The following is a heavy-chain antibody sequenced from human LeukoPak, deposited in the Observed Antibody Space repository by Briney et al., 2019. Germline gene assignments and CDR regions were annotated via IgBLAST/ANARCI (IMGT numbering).Heavy chain of an antibody. J-gene: IGHJ4*02. Sequence: PSETLSLTCTVSGGSISSSSYYWGWIRQPPGKGLEWIGSIYFSGTTYYNPSLKSRVTISLDTSKNQFSLKLSSVTAADTAVYYCARLEVTTGDCFDYWGQGTLVTVSS. CDR1: GGSISSSSYY. V-gene: IGHV4-39*01. D-gene: IGHD4-17*01. CDR3: ARLEVTTGDCFDY. CDR2: IYFSGTT.